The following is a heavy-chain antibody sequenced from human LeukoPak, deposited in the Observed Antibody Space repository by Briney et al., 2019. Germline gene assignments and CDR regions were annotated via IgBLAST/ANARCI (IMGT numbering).Heavy chain of an antibody. D-gene: IGHD6-19*01. V-gene: IGHV4-59*12. CDR3: ARASGKRGGSGSNAAFDI. CDR1: GGSISSYY. J-gene: IGHJ3*02. Sequence: SETLSLTCTVSGGSISSYYWSWIRQPPGKGLEWIGYIYYSGSTNYNPSLKSRVTISVDTSKNQFSLKLSSVTAADTAVYYCARASGKRGGSGSNAAFDIWGQGTMVTVSS. CDR2: IYYSGST.